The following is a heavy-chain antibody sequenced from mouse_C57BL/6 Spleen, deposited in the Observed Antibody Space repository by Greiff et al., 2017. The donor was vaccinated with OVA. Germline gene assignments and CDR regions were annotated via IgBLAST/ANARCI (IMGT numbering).Heavy chain of an antibody. V-gene: IGHV1-54*01. CDR1: GYAFTNYL. D-gene: IGHD1-1*01. Sequence: VQLVESGAELVRPGTSVKVSCKASGYAFTNYLIEWVKQRPGQGLEWIGVINPGSGGTNYNEKFKGKATLTADKSSSTAYMQLSSLTSEDSAVYFCARSGTTGYFDVWGTGTTVTVSS. CDR3: ARSGTTGYFDV. CDR2: INPGSGGT. J-gene: IGHJ1*03.